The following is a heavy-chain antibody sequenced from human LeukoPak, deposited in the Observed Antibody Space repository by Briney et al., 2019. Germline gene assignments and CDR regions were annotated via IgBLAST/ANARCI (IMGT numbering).Heavy chain of an antibody. D-gene: IGHD6-19*01. V-gene: IGHV4-34*01. CDR1: GGSFSGYY. CDR2: INHSGST. Sequence: PSETLSLTCAVYGGSFSGYYWSWIRQPPGKGLEWIGEINHSGSTNYNPSLKSRVTISVDTSKNQFSLKLSSVTAADTAVYYCARVLKQWPFYYYYYMDVWGKGTTVTVSS. CDR3: ARVLKQWPFYYYYYMDV. J-gene: IGHJ6*03.